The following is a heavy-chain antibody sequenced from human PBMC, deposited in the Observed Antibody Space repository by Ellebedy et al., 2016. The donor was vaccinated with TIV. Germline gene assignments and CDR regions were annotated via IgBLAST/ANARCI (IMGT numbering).Heavy chain of an antibody. D-gene: IGHD1-26*01. J-gene: IGHJ4*01. CDR3: VRVGGSYNEDY. CDR1: GFTFSDHY. V-gene: IGHV3-72*01. CDR2: CRNEANGYTT. Sequence: GESLKISCATSGFTFSDHYMDWVRQAPGKGLEWVGRCRNEANGYTTEYAASVRGRFTISRDDSENSLFVQMSSLRIEDTAIYYCVRVGGSYNEDYWGQGTLVTVSS.